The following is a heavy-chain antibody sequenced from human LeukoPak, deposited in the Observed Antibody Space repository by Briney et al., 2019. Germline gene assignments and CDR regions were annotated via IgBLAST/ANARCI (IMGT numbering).Heavy chain of an antibody. CDR2: IIPNRGIA. Sequence: ASVKVSCKASGGTFSGYTISWVRQAPGQGLEWMGRIIPNRGIANYAQKLQGRVTMTADKSTSTAYMELSSLSSEDQAVYHCARGLGYYDSSGYYYDNYYGMDVWGQGTTVTVCS. V-gene: IGHV1-69*02. CDR3: ARGLGYYDSSGYYYDNYYGMDV. J-gene: IGHJ6*02. CDR1: GGTFSGYT. D-gene: IGHD3-22*01.